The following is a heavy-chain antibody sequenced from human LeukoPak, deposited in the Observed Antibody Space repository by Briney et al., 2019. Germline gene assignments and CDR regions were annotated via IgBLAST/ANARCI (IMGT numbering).Heavy chain of an antibody. V-gene: IGHV3-23*01. D-gene: IGHD3-22*01. CDR2: ISGSGGST. J-gene: IGHJ4*02. CDR3: AKDPLSYYDSSGYRYFDY. CDR1: GFTFNNYA. Sequence: GGSLRLSCAASGFTFNNYAMNWVRQAPGKGLEWVSDISGSGGSTYYADSVKERLTISRDNSKNTLYLQMNRLRAEDTAVYFCAKDPLSYYDSSGYRYFDYWGQGTLVTVSS.